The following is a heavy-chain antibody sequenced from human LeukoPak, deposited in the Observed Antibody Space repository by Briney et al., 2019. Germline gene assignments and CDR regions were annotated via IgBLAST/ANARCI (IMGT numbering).Heavy chain of an antibody. CDR1: GYSFTSYW. CDR3: ARLIAVAGTGWFDP. CDR2: IYPGDSDT. J-gene: IGHJ5*02. D-gene: IGHD6-19*01. Sequence: PGESLKISCKGSGYSFTSYWIGWARQMPGKGLAWMGIIYPGDSDTRYSPSFQGQVTISADKSISTAYLQWSSLKASDTAMYYCARLIAVAGTGWFDPWGQGTLVTVSS. V-gene: IGHV5-51*01.